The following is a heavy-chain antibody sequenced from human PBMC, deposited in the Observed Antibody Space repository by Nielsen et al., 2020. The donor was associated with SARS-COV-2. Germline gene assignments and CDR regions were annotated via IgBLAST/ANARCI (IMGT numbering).Heavy chain of an antibody. J-gene: IGHJ6*03. CDR1: GYTFTSYD. CDR2: IIPIFGTA. V-gene: IGHV1-69*13. Sequence: SVKVSCKASGYTFTSYDINWVRQATGQGLEWMGGIIPIFGTANYAQKFQGRVTITADESTSTAYMELSSLRSEDTAVYYCAREKIYYYYMDVWGKGTTVTVSS. CDR3: AREKIYYYYMDV.